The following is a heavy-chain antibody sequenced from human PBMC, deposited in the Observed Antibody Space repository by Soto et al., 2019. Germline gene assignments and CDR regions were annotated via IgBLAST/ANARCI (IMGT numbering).Heavy chain of an antibody. V-gene: IGHV3-33*01. D-gene: IGHD3-10*01. Sequence: QVPLVESGGGVVQPGRSLRLSCAASGFTFSSYGMHWVRQAPGKGLEWVAVIWYDGSNKYYADSVKGRFTISRDNSKTTLYLQMNSLRVEVTAVYYCARGSGSRRPYGMDVWGQGTTVTVSS. CDR1: GFTFSSYG. J-gene: IGHJ6*02. CDR2: IWYDGSNK. CDR3: ARGSGSRRPYGMDV.